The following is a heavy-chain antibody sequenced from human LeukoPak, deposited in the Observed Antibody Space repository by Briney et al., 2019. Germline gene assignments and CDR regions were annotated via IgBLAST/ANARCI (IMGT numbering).Heavy chain of an antibody. V-gene: IGHV3-30-3*01. D-gene: IGHD4-17*01. Sequence: GGSLRLSCAASGFTFSSYAMHWVRQAPGKGLEWVAVISYDGSNKYYADSVKGRFTISRDNSKNTLYLQMNSLRAEDTAVYYCARLTPDYGDYSPFDYWGQGTLVTISS. CDR1: GFTFSSYA. J-gene: IGHJ4*02. CDR2: ISYDGSNK. CDR3: ARLTPDYGDYSPFDY.